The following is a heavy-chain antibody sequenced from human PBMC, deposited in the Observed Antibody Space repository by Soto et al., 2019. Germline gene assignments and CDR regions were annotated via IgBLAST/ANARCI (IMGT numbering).Heavy chain of an antibody. V-gene: IGHV3-66*01. CDR2: IYSGGST. D-gene: IGHD3-10*01. J-gene: IGHJ6*03. CDR1: GFTVSSNY. Sequence: EVQLVESGGGLVQPGGSLRLSCAASGFTVSSNYMNWVRQAPGKGLEWVSIIYSGGSTYYADTVKGRFTISRDNSKNTLYLQMNSLRAEDTAVYYCARDQVLWSGDLGAKGCYYMDVWGKGTTVTVSS. CDR3: ARDQVLWSGDLGAKGCYYMDV.